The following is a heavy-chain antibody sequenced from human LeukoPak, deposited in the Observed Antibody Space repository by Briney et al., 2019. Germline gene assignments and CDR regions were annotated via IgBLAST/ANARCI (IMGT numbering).Heavy chain of an antibody. Sequence: GGSLRLSCAASGFTLYDYAMSWVRQAPGKGLEWVSGISWNGGRTDYADSVKGRFTISRDNAKSSLYLEVNSLRAEDTALYYCARGPYGSGSYYSPFDYWGQGTLVTVSS. CDR3: ARGPYGSGSYYSPFDY. CDR1: GFTLYDYA. CDR2: ISWNGGRT. D-gene: IGHD3-10*01. J-gene: IGHJ4*02. V-gene: IGHV3-20*04.